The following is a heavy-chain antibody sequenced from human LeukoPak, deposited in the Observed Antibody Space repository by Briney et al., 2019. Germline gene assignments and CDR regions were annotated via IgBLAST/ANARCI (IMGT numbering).Heavy chain of an antibody. CDR2: IKQDGSEN. D-gene: IGHD3-10*01. CDR3: ARNYGSGSYSGLRFDY. Sequence: PGGSLRLSCAASEFTFFTYWMTWVRQAPGKGLEWVANIKQDGSENYYVDSVKGRFTISRDNAKNSLDLQMNSLRAEDTAVYYCARNYGSGSYSGLRFDYWGQGTLVTVSS. CDR1: EFTFFTYW. J-gene: IGHJ4*02. V-gene: IGHV3-7*01.